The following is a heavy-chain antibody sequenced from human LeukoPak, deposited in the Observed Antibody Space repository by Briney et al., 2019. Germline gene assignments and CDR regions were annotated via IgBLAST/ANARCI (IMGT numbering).Heavy chain of an antibody. Sequence: PGRSLRLSCAASGFTFSSYEMNWVRQAPGKGLEWVSYISSSGSTIYYADSVKGRFTISRDNAKNSLYLQMNSLRAEDTAVYYCARAHSRDIVVVPAASRGIYYYGMDVWGKGTTVTVSS. J-gene: IGHJ6*04. CDR2: ISSSGSTI. CDR3: ARAHSRDIVVVPAASRGIYYYGMDV. V-gene: IGHV3-48*03. CDR1: GFTFSSYE. D-gene: IGHD2-2*01.